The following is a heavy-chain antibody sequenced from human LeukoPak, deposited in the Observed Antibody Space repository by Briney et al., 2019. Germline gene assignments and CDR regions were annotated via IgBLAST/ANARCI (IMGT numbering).Heavy chain of an antibody. CDR1: GGSISSSPYY. CDR2: IYHSGIT. Sequence: SETLSLTCTVSGGSISSSPYYWGWIRQPPGKGLEWIGNIYHSGITYYTPSLKSRVTISVDTSKNQFYLKLSSVTAADTAVYYCARAVGYFDWLLLFDYWGQGTLVTVSS. CDR3: ARAVGYFDWLLLFDY. V-gene: IGHV4-39*07. J-gene: IGHJ4*02. D-gene: IGHD3-9*01.